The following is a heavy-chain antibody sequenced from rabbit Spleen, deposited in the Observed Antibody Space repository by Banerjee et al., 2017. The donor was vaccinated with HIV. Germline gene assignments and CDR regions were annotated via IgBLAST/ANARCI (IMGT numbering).Heavy chain of an antibody. V-gene: IGHV1S45*01. J-gene: IGHJ2*01. CDR2: IYTGSGST. D-gene: IGHD2-1*01. CDR1: GFSFSSSYY. Sequence: QEQLVESGGGLVKPEGSLTLTCKASGFSFSSSYYMCWVRQAPGKGLEWIGCIYTGSGSTHYASWAKGRFTISKTSSTTVTQQVTSLTAADTATYFCARGTADEVLIPWGPGTLVTVS. CDR3: ARGTADEVLIP.